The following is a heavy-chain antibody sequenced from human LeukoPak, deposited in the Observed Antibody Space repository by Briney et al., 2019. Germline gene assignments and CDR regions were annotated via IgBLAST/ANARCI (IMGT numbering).Heavy chain of an antibody. V-gene: IGHV3-73*01. D-gene: IGHD4-17*01. CDR3: TLYGDYEAY. Sequence: PGGSLKLCCAASWFTFSCSAMHWVRQASGKGQELVGRIRSKANSYATAYAASVKGRFTISGDDSKNTAYLQMNSLKTEDTAVYYCTLYGDYEAYWGQGTLVTVSS. CDR1: WFTFSCSA. J-gene: IGHJ4*02. CDR2: IRSKANSYAT.